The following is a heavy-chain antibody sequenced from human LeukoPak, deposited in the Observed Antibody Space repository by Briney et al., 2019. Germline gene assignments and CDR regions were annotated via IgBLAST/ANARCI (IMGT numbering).Heavy chain of an antibody. V-gene: IGHV3-15*01. D-gene: IGHD3-3*01. CDR2: IKSKGEGETT. CDR1: GFTFSNAW. CDR3: TTALTIIGDYYYYYYMDV. J-gene: IGHJ6*03. Sequence: PGGSLRLSCAASGFTFSNAWMNWVRQAPGKGLEWVGRIKSKGEGETTDYAAPVKGRFTISRDDSKNTLYLQMNSLKTEDTAVYYCTTALTIIGDYYYYYYMDVWGKGTTVTVSS.